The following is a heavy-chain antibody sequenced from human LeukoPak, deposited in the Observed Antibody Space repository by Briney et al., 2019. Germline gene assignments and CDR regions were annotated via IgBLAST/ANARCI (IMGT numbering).Heavy chain of an antibody. V-gene: IGHV3-23*01. J-gene: IGHJ5*02. CDR2: IAGTADRT. Sequence: GGSLRLSCATSGFIFRDYAMVWVRRAPGKGLEWVSAIAGTADRTYYADSVRGRFTISRDNSKSTLYLDMNSLRVEDSALYFWAKFFYDTVDSRNPYASWGQGTLVT. CDR1: GFIFRDYA. CDR3: AKFFYDTVDSRNPYAS. D-gene: IGHD2/OR15-2a*01.